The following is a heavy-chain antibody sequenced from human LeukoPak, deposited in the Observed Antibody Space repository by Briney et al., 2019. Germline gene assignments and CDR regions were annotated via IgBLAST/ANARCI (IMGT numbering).Heavy chain of an antibody. CDR3: AREQGELRYFDWSPYGGCVY. V-gene: IGHV1-18*01. CDR2: ISAYNGNT. D-gene: IGHD3-9*01. J-gene: IGHJ4*02. Sequence: ASVKVSCKASGYTFTSYGISWVRQAPGQGLEWMGWISAYNGNTNYAQKLQGRVTMTTDTSTSTAYMELRSLRSDDTAVYYCAREQGELRYFDWSPYGGCVYWGQGTLVTVSS. CDR1: GYTFTSYG.